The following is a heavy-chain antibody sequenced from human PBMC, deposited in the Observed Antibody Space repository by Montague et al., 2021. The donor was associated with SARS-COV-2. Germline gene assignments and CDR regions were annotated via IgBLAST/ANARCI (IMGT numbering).Heavy chain of an antibody. D-gene: IGHD1-7*01. CDR3: ARKLGRTGAFDI. V-gene: IGHV3-21*01. J-gene: IGHJ3*02. Sequence: SLRLSCAASGFTFSNFFINWVRQAPGKGLEWVSSITGSGDYIWYADSLKGRFTGSRDNAKNSVYLQMSSLRAEDTAVYYCARKLGRTGAFDIWGQGTAVTVSS. CDR1: GFTFSNFF. CDR2: ITGSGDYI.